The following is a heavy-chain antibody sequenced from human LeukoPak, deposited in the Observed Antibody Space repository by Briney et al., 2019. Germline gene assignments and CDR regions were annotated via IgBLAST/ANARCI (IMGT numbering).Heavy chain of an antibody. Sequence: GGSLRLSCAASGFTFSGSAMHWVRQASGRGLEWVGRIRSKANSYAKAYAASVKGRFTISRDDSKNTAYLQMKSLKTEDTAVYYCTRHDYYGSGSYYKDYWGQGTLVTVSS. CDR3: TRHDYYGSGSYYKDY. V-gene: IGHV3-73*01. CDR2: IRSKANSYAK. J-gene: IGHJ4*02. CDR1: GFTFSGSA. D-gene: IGHD3-10*01.